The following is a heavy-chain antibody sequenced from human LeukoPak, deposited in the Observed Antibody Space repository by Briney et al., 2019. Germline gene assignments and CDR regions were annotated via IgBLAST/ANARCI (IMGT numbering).Heavy chain of an antibody. CDR2: INPNSGGT. Sequence: ASVKVSCKASGYTFTGYYMHWVRQAPGQGLEWMGWINPNSGGTNYAQKFQGRVTMTRDTSISTAYMELSRLRSDDTAVYYCAREVPGYCSSTSCYTDYYYYYMDVWGKGTTVTVSS. V-gene: IGHV1-2*02. D-gene: IGHD2-2*02. CDR3: AREVPGYCSSTSCYTDYYYYYMDV. J-gene: IGHJ6*03. CDR1: GYTFTGYY.